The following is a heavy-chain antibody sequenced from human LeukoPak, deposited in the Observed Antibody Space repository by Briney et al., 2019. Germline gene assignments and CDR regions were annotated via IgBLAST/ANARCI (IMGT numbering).Heavy chain of an antibody. CDR2: IYSGGST. CDR1: GFTVSSNY. Sequence: GGSLRLSCAASGFTVSSNYVSWVRQAPGKGLEWVSVIYSGGSTYYADSVKGRFTISRDNSKNTLYLQMNSLRAEDTAVYYCARDLRHGYSYVNYYYGMDVWGQGTTVTVSS. D-gene: IGHD5-18*01. J-gene: IGHJ6*02. V-gene: IGHV3-53*01. CDR3: ARDLRHGYSYVNYYYGMDV.